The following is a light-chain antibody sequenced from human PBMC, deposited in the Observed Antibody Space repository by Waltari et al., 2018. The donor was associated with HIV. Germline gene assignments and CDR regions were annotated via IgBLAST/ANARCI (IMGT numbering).Light chain of an antibody. V-gene: IGLV2-14*01. J-gene: IGLJ3*02. CDR1: NSDVGCYKY. CDR3: SSYASSSTRV. CDR2: EVS. Sequence: QSALTQPASVSGSPGQSITISCTGTNSDVGCYKYVSWYQQHPGKAPKLMIYEVSNRPSGVSNRFSGSKSGNTASLTISGLQAEDEADYYCSSYASSSTRVFGGGTKLTVL.